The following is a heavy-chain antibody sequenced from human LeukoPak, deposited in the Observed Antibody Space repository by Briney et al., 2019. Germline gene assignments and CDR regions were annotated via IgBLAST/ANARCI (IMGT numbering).Heavy chain of an antibody. J-gene: IGHJ4*02. D-gene: IGHD4-11*01. V-gene: IGHV1-2*02. Sequence: ASVKVSCKASGYTFTGYYLHWVRQAPGQGLEWMGWINPNSGDTNYAQTFQGRVSMTRDTSISTAYMELRRLRSDDTAVYYCARVPVSGPGARFDYWGQGTLVTVSS. CDR2: INPNSGDT. CDR3: ARVPVSGPGARFDY. CDR1: GYTFTGYY.